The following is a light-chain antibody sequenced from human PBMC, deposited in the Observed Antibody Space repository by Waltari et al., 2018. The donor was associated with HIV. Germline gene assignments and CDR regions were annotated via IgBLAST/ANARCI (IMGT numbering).Light chain of an antibody. J-gene: IGLJ2*01. CDR2: GNS. Sequence: QSVLTQPPSVSGAPGQRVAIPCPGRSSNIGAGSDVHWYQQLPGTAPKLLIYGNSNRPSGVPDRFSGSKSGTSASLAITGLQAEDEADYYCQSYDSSLSGVVFGGGTKLTVL. CDR1: SSNIGAGSD. V-gene: IGLV1-40*01. CDR3: QSYDSSLSGVV.